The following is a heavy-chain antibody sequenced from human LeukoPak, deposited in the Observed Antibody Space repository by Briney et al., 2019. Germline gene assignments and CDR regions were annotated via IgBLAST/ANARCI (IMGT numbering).Heavy chain of an antibody. CDR1: GYTFTSYG. CDR3: ARQQLGWATIRNVGYYQHYYMDV. CDR2: ISAYNSNT. J-gene: IGHJ6*03. D-gene: IGHD6-13*01. Sequence: ASVKVSCKASGYTFTSYGISWVRQAPGQGLEWMGWISAYNSNTNYAQKLQGRVTMTTDTSTSTAYMELRSLRSDDTAVYYCARQQLGWATIRNVGYYQHYYMDVWGKGTTVTVSS. V-gene: IGHV1-18*01.